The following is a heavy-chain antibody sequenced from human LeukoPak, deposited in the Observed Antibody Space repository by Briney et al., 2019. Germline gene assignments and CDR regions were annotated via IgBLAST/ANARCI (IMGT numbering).Heavy chain of an antibody. J-gene: IGHJ4*02. D-gene: IGHD1-26*01. Sequence: SETLSLTCAVSGGSISSSNWWSWVRQPPGQGLEWIGEINHSGSTNYNPSLKSRVTISVDTSKNQFSLKLSSVTTADTAVYYCARLQWELRHIDYWGQGTLVTVSS. CDR2: INHSGST. V-gene: IGHV4-4*02. CDR1: GGSISSSNW. CDR3: ARLQWELRHIDY.